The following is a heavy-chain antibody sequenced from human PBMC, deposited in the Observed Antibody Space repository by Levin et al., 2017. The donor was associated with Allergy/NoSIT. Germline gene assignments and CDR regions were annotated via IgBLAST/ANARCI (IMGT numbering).Heavy chain of an antibody. V-gene: IGHV3-21*01. CDR1: GFTFSSYS. CDR2: ISSSSSYI. D-gene: IGHD2-2*02. J-gene: IGHJ6*02. Sequence: LRLSCAASGFTFSSYSMNWVRQAPGKGLEWVSSISSSSSYIYYADSVKGRFTISRDNAKNSLYLQMNSLRAEDTAVYYCARLQPAAIRYYYGMDVWGQGTTVTVSS. CDR3: ARLQPAAIRYYYGMDV.